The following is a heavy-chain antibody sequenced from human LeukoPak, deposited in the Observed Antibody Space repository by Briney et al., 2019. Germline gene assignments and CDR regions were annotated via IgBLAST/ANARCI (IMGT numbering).Heavy chain of an antibody. V-gene: IGHV4-30-2*01. Sequence: SETLSLTCTVSGGSISSGGYYWSWIRQPPGKGLEWIGYIYHSGSTYYNPSLKSRVTISVDRSKNQFSLKLSSVTAADTAVYYCARGRAAAGHFDYWGQGTLVTVSS. D-gene: IGHD6-13*01. J-gene: IGHJ4*02. CDR3: ARGRAAAGHFDY. CDR1: GGSISSGGYY. CDR2: IYHSGST.